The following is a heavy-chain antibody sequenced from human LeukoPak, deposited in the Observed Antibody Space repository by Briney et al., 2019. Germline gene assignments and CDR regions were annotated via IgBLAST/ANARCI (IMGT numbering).Heavy chain of an antibody. D-gene: IGHD5-24*01. CDR2: IGISSGNT. V-gene: IGHV3-48*01. CDR1: GFRFSDYS. J-gene: IGHJ4*02. Sequence: GGSLRLSCAASGFRFSDYSMNWVRQAPGKGLEWISYIGISSGNTNYADSVKGRFTISGDKAKNSLYLQMNSLRVEDTAVYYCARDYKYTFDNWGQGTLVTVSS. CDR3: ARDYKYTFDN.